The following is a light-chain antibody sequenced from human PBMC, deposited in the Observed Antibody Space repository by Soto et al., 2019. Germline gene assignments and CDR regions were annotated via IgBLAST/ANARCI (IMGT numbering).Light chain of an antibody. J-gene: IGLJ3*02. CDR1: SSNIGAGYD. CDR3: RSYDRSLSAWV. Sequence: QAVLTQPPSVSGAPGQRVTISCTGSSSNIGAGYDVHWYQQLPGTAPKVLITANTKRPSGVPDRFSGSKSGTSASLAITGLQAEDEADYYCRSYDRSLSAWVFGGGTKLTVL. CDR2: ANT. V-gene: IGLV1-40*01.